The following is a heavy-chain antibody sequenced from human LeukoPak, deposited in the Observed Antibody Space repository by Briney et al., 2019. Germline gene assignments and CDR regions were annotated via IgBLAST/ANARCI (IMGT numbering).Heavy chain of an antibody. Sequence: GGSLRLSCAASGFTFSTYAMTWVRQAPGQGLEWVSAITGSGGNTDYADSVKGRFTISRDNSKNTLYLQMNSLRAEDTAVYYCAKHGYNTGWVDYWGQGTLVTVSS. CDR1: GFTFSTYA. CDR2: ITGSGGNT. CDR3: AKHGYNTGWVDY. J-gene: IGHJ4*02. D-gene: IGHD6-19*01. V-gene: IGHV3-23*01.